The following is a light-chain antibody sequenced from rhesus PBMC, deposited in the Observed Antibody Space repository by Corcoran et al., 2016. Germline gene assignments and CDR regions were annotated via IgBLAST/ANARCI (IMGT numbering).Light chain of an antibody. Sequence: ETVVTQSPATLSLSPGERATLSCQASQSVGSYLAWYQQKPGQSPRLLIYGATNRATGIPDRFSGSGSGTDFTLTISSLEPEDIGVYYCQQSSNLFTFGPGTKLDIK. J-gene: IGKJ3*01. CDR2: GAT. V-gene: IGKV3-24*04. CDR1: QSVGSY. CDR3: QQSSNLFT.